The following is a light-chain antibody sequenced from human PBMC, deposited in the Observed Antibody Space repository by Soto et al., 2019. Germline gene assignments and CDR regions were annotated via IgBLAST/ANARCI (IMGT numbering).Light chain of an antibody. J-gene: IGLJ1*01. CDR2: DVT. CDR1: SSDVGGYNF. CDR3: CSYAGSYIPYV. Sequence: QSVLTQPRSVSWSPGQSVTISCTGTSSDVGGYNFVSWYQQHPGKAPKLMIYDVTKRPSGVPDRFSGSKSGNTASLTISGLQAEDEADYYCCSYAGSYIPYVFGTGTKVTVL. V-gene: IGLV2-11*01.